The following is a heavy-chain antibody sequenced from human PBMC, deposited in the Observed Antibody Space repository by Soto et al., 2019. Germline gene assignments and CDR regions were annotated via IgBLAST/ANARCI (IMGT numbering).Heavy chain of an antibody. CDR3: ARMGIAAAGTGWEYYLDY. Sequence: QLQLQESGPGLVKPSETLSLTCTVSGGSISSSSYYWGWIRQPPGKGLEWIGSIYYSGSTYYNPSIKSQVNLSVETSKNQFSLNLSSVTAADTAVYYCARMGIAAAGTGWEYYLDYWGQGTLVTVSS. J-gene: IGHJ4*02. CDR2: IYYSGST. D-gene: IGHD6-13*01. CDR1: GGSISSSSYY. V-gene: IGHV4-39*01.